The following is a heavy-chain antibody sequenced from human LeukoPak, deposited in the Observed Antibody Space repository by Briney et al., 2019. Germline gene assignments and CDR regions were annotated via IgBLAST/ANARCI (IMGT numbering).Heavy chain of an antibody. CDR2: ITPIFGAA. J-gene: IGHJ4*02. V-gene: IGHV1-69*01. D-gene: IGHD4-23*01. Sequence: ASVKVSCKASGGTFSSYPFTWVRQAPGQGLEWMGEITPIFGAANYAQSLQRRVTITADESTSTVFMELSSLRSDDTAFYYCARNSRVASTSGLNYWGQGTLVTVSS. CDR3: ARNSRVASTSGLNY. CDR1: GGTFSSYP.